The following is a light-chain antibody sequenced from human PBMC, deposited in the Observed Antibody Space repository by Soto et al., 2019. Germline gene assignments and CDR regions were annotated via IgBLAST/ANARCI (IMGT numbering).Light chain of an antibody. J-gene: IGKJ5*01. CDR1: QSVLYSSNNKDY. Sequence: DIVMTQSPDSLAVSLGERATINCKSSQSVLYSSNNKDYLAWYRQKPGRPPTLLIYWASTRESGVPDRFSGGGSGTDFTLTITSLQAEDVAVYYCQQYYSTPITFGQGTRLEIK. CDR3: QQYYSTPIT. CDR2: WAS. V-gene: IGKV4-1*01.